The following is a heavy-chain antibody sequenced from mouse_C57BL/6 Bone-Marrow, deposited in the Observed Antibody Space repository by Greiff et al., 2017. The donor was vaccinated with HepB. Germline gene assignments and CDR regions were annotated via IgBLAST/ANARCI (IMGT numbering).Heavy chain of an antibody. Sequence: QVQLKQSGAELVRPGTSVKMSCKASGYTFTNYWIGWAKQRPGHGLEWIGDIYPGGGYTNYNEKFKGKATLTADKSSSTAYMQLSSLTSEDSAIYYCARDDYDSFAYWGQGTLVTVSA. V-gene: IGHV1-63*01. J-gene: IGHJ3*01. D-gene: IGHD2-4*01. CDR2: IYPGGGYT. CDR3: ARDDYDSFAY. CDR1: GYTFTNYW.